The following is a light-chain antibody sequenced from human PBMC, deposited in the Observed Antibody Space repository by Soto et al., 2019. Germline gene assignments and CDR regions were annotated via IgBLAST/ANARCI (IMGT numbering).Light chain of an antibody. Sequence: EVVMTQSPATLSVSPGERATLSCGASQSVRSYLAWYQQKPGQAPRLLIHGASTRAPGIPARFSGSGSGTYFTLTISSLQSEDFAVYYCHQYDHWPQTFGQGTKVDIK. J-gene: IGKJ1*01. CDR3: HQYDHWPQT. CDR1: QSVRSY. V-gene: IGKV3-15*01. CDR2: GAS.